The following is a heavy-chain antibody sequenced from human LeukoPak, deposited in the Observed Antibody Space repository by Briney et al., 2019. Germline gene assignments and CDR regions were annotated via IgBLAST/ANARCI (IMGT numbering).Heavy chain of an antibody. D-gene: IGHD2-21*01. CDR3: TTLPSGWWWTQYYFDY. CDR2: VKGGSDAEPA. Sequence: GGSLRLSCEVSGIYFIHAWFSWVRQAPGKGLEWIGHVKGGSDAEPADYAASVKGRFTISRDDSKNTLYLQMNSLKTEDTAVYYCTTLPSGWWWTQYYFDYWGQGTLVTVSS. V-gene: IGHV3-15*01. J-gene: IGHJ4*02. CDR1: GIYFIHAW.